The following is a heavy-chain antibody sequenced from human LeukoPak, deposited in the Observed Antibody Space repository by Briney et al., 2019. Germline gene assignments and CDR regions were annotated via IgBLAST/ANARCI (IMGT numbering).Heavy chain of an antibody. V-gene: IGHV1-18*01. Sequence: ASVKVSCKASGGTFSSYAISWVRQAPGQGLEWMGWISAYNGNTNYAQKLQGRVTMTTDTSTSTAYMELRSLRSDDTAVYYCAREMGDYVWGSYPAGVWGQGTRSPSP. D-gene: IGHD3-16*01. CDR2: ISAYNGNT. CDR1: GGTFSSYA. J-gene: IGHJ6*02. CDR3: AREMGDYVWGSYPAGV.